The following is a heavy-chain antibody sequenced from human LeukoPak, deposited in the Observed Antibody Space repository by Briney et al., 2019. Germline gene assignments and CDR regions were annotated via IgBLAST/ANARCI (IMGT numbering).Heavy chain of an antibody. CDR3: ARGGSSWPLNNGMDV. V-gene: IGHV1-69*01. CDR1: GGTFSSYA. D-gene: IGHD6-13*01. J-gene: IGHJ6*02. Sequence: SVKVSCKASGGTFSSYAISWVRQAPGQGLEWMGGIIPIFGTANYAQKFQGRVTITADESTSTAYMELSSLRSEDTAVYYCARGGSSWPLNNGMDVWGQGTTVTVSS. CDR2: IIPIFGTA.